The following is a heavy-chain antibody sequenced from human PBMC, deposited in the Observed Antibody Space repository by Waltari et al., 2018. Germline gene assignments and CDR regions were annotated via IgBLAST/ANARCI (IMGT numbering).Heavy chain of an antibody. V-gene: IGHV3-74*03. CDR1: GFTFSSHW. J-gene: IGHJ5*02. Sequence: EVQLVESGGGLVQPGGSLRLSCAASGFTFSSHWMHWVRQAPGKGLVWVSRIKTDGSDTAYADSVGGRFTISRDNAKNTLFLQMNSLRVEDTAVYYCARAYSGKKNPKESWGQGTLVTVSS. D-gene: IGHD4-4*01. CDR2: IKTDGSDT. CDR3: ARAYSGKKNPKES.